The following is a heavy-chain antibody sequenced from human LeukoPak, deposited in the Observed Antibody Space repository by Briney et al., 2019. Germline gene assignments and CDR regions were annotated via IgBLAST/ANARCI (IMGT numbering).Heavy chain of an antibody. CDR3: ARAPGLGGCYYYGMDV. Sequence: SETLSLTCTVSGGSISSYYWSWIRQPAGKGLEWIGRIYTSGSTNYNPSLKSRVTMSVDTSKNQFSLKLSSVTAADTAVYYCARAPGLGGCYYYGMDVWGQGTTVTVSS. J-gene: IGHJ6*02. CDR1: GGSISSYY. D-gene: IGHD2-15*01. V-gene: IGHV4-4*07. CDR2: IYTSGST.